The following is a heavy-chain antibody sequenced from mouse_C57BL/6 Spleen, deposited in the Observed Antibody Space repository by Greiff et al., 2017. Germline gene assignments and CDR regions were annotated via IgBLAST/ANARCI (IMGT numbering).Heavy chain of an antibody. V-gene: IGHV1-52*01. J-gene: IGHJ3*01. CDR2: IDPSDSET. CDR3: ARDLFSY. Sequence: QVQLQQPGAELVRPGSSVKLSCKASGYTFTSYWMHWVKQRPIQGLEWIGNIDPSDSETHYNQKFKDKSTLTVDKSSCTAYMQLSSLTSADSAVYYCARDLFSYWGQGTLVTVSA. CDR1: GYTFTSYW.